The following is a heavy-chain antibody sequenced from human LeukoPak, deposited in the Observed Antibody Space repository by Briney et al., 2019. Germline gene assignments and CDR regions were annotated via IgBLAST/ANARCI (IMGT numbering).Heavy chain of an antibody. V-gene: IGHV4-38-2*01. J-gene: IGHJ5*02. D-gene: IGHD2-15*01. Sequence: SETLSLTCAVSGYSISSGYYWGWIRQPPGKGLEWIGSIYHSGSTYYNPSLKNRVTISVDTSKNQFSLKLSSVTAADTAVYYCASLCSGGSCYLESGWFDPWGQGTLVTVSS. CDR3: ASLCSGGSCYLESGWFDP. CDR1: GYSISSGYY. CDR2: IYHSGST.